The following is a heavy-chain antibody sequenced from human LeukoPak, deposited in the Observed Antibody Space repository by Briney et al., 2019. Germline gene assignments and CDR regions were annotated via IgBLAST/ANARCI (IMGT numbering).Heavy chain of an antibody. CDR1: GFTFSSYS. D-gene: IGHD6-13*01. V-gene: IGHV3-21*01. Sequence: KPGGSLRLSCAASGFTFSSYSMNWVRQAPGKGLEWVSSISSSSSHIYYADSVKGRFTISRDNAKNSLYLQMNSLRAEDTAVYYCARAGSSWYYFDYWGQGTLVTVSS. CDR3: ARAGSSWYYFDY. CDR2: ISSSSSHI. J-gene: IGHJ4*02.